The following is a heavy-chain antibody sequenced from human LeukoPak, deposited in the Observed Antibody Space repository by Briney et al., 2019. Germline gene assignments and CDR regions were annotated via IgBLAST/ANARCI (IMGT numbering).Heavy chain of an antibody. CDR3: ARSMSYDFWSGYQFDY. V-gene: IGHV4-59*01. D-gene: IGHD3-3*01. J-gene: IGHJ4*02. Sequence: PSETLSLTCTVSGGSISSYYWSWVRQPPGKGLEWIGYLYYSGSTNYNPSLKSRVTISVDTSKNQFSLKLSSVTAADTAVYYCARSMSYDFWSGYQFDYWGQGTLVTVSS. CDR1: GGSISSYY. CDR2: LYYSGST.